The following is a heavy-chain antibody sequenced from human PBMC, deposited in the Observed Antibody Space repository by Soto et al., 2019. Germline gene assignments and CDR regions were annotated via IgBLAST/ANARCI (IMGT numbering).Heavy chain of an antibody. CDR3: ARNKVRGVIITTMFDY. CDR1: GFTFSSYW. D-gene: IGHD3-10*01. CDR2: IKQDGSEK. V-gene: IGHV3-7*03. Sequence: LRLSCAASGFTFSSYWMSWVRQAPGKGLEWVANIKQDGSEKYYVDSVKGRFTISRDNAKNSLYLQMNSLRAEDTAVYYCARNKVRGVIITTMFDYWGQGTLVTVSS. J-gene: IGHJ4*02.